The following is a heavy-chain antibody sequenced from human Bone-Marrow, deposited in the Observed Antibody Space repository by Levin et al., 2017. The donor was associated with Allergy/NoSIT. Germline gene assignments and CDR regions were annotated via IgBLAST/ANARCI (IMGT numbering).Heavy chain of an antibody. CDR2: IFPGDSDT. V-gene: IGHV5-51*01. Sequence: KAGESLKISCQGSGYRFSDYWIAWVRQMPGKGLEFMGIIFPGDSDTRYSPSFQGQVTISVDKSINTAYLRWSSLRASDTAMYYCARREVGADEENGFDIWGQGTMVIVSS. CDR3: ARREVGADEENGFDI. CDR1: GYRFSDYW. D-gene: IGHD1-26*01. J-gene: IGHJ3*02.